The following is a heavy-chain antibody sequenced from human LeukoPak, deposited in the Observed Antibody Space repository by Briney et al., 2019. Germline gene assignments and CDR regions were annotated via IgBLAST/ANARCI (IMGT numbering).Heavy chain of an antibody. D-gene: IGHD1-7*01. V-gene: IGHV4-39*07. CDR3: ARGSLALTGTFDY. CDR1: GGSISSSSYY. J-gene: IGHJ4*02. Sequence: SETLSLTCTVSGGSISSSSYYWGWIRQPPGKGLEWIGSIYYSGSTYYNPSLKSRVTISVDTSKNQFSLKLSSVTAADTAVYYCARGSLALTGTFDYWGQGTLVTVSS. CDR2: IYYSGST.